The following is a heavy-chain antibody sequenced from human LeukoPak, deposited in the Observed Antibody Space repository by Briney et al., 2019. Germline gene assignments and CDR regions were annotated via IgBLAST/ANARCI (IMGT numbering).Heavy chain of an antibody. CDR2: IVPVLGTA. CDR3: ATAWFEQLVVAGAFEI. J-gene: IGHJ3*02. D-gene: IGHD6-6*01. CDR1: GGTFSNYA. Sequence: ASVKVSCKASGGTFSNYAINWVRQAPGQGLDWLGGIVPVLGTANYAQKFQGRVTITTDESTSTVYMELSSLRSEDTAVYYCATAWFEQLVVAGAFEIWGQGTMVTVSS. V-gene: IGHV1-69*05.